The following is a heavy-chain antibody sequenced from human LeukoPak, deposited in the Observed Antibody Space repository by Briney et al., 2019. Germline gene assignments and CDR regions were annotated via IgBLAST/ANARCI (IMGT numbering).Heavy chain of an antibody. CDR3: ARKEAVAGLFDY. CDR1: GYTFTSYG. D-gene: IGHD6-19*01. CDR2: ISAYNGNT. J-gene: IGHJ4*02. V-gene: IGHV1-18*01. Sequence: ASVKVSCKASGYTFTSYGISCVRQAPGQGLEWMGWISAYNGNTNYAQKLQGRVTMTTDTSTSTAYMELMSLRSDDTAVYYCARKEAVAGLFDYWGQGTLVTVSS.